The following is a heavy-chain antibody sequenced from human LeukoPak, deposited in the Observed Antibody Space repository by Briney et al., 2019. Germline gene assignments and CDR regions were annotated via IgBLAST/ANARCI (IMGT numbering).Heavy chain of an antibody. J-gene: IGHJ6*03. CDR3: ARTHYDILTDNPGVDYYYYMDV. CDR2: FDPEDGET. D-gene: IGHD3-9*01. Sequence: ASVKVSCKVSGYTLTELSMHWVRQAPGKGLEWMGGFDPEDGETIYAQKFQGRVTMTEDTSTNTAYMELSRLRSEDTAVYYCARTHYDILTDNPGVDYYYYMDVWGKGTTVTVSS. CDR1: GYTLTELS. V-gene: IGHV1-24*01.